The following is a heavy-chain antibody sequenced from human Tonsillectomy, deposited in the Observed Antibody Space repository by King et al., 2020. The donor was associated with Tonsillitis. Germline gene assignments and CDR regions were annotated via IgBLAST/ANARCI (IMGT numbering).Heavy chain of an antibody. Sequence: VQLVESGGGLVQPGGSLRLSCAASRFTFSSYDMNWVRQAPGKGLEWVSYISSSSSTIDYADSVKGRFTISRDNAKNSLYLQMNSLRAEDTAVYYCAREGAGYYDSSGYFIYYYGMDVCGQGTTVTVSS. J-gene: IGHJ6*02. CDR2: ISSSSSTI. CDR1: RFTFSSYD. V-gene: IGHV3-48*04. CDR3: AREGAGYYDSSGYFIYYYGMDV. D-gene: IGHD3-22*01.